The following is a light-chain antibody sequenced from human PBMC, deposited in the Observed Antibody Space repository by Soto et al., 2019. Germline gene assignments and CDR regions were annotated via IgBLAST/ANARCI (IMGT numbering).Light chain of an antibody. CDR2: GAS. J-gene: IGKJ1*01. Sequence: EIVMTQSPATLSVSPGERATLSCRASQSVSSNLAWYQQKPGQAPRLLIYGASTRATGIPARFSGSGSGTEFTLTISSPKSEDFAVYYCQQYNNWPPWTLGQGTKVDIK. V-gene: IGKV3-15*01. CDR3: QQYNNWPPWT. CDR1: QSVSSN.